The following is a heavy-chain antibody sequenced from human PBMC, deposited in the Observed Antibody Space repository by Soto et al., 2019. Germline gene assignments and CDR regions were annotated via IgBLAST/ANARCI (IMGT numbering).Heavy chain of an antibody. D-gene: IGHD3-22*01. J-gene: IGHJ4*02. CDR3: AREEYYYDSSGYYDAPLDY. CDR2: INAGNGNT. V-gene: IGHV1-3*01. CDR1: GYTFTSYA. Sequence: ASVKVSCKASGYTFTSYAMHWVRQAPGQRLEWMGWINAGNGNTKYSQKLQGRVTITRDTSASTAYMELSSLRSEDTAVYYCAREEYYYDSSGYYDAPLDYWGQGTLVTVSS.